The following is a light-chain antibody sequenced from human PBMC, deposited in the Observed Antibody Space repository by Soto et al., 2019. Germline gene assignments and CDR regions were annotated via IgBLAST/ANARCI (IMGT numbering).Light chain of an antibody. CDR3: QQYAYSPFT. Sequence: EIVLTQSPGTLSLSPGERATLSCRASQSVRNNYVAWYQQKPGQAPSLLIYGTSTRATGVQDRFSVTRSGTDFPLTIRRLEPEDFAVYYCQQYAYSPFTFGPGTKVDI. CDR1: QSVRNNY. J-gene: IGKJ3*01. V-gene: IGKV3-20*01. CDR2: GTS.